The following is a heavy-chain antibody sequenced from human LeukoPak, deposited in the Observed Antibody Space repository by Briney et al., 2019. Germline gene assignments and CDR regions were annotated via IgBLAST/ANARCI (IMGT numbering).Heavy chain of an antibody. V-gene: IGHV4-38-2*01. CDR1: GYSISSGYY. D-gene: IGHD2-2*02. Sequence: KPSETLSLTCAVSGYSISSGYYWGWIRQPPGKGLEWIGSIYHSGSTYYNPSLKSRVTISADTSKNQFSLKLSSVTAADTAVYYCARGVPAAIGYYYHYYMDVWGKGTTVTVSS. J-gene: IGHJ6*03. CDR3: ARGVPAAIGYYYHYYMDV. CDR2: IYHSGST.